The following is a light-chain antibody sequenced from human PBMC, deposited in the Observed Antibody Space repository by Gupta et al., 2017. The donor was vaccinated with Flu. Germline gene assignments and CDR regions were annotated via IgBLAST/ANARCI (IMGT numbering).Light chain of an antibody. CDR3: QSADTSDFWV. V-gene: IGLV3-25*02. J-gene: IGLJ3*02. CDR1: ALPRQY. CDR2: KDI. Sequence: YDLTPPTSVSVAPGPTARITCSGDALPRQYVYWYQQKPGQAPLLRIYKDIERPSGIPERFSGSSSGTTVTLTISGVQAEDEADYYCQSADTSDFWVFGGGTKLTVL.